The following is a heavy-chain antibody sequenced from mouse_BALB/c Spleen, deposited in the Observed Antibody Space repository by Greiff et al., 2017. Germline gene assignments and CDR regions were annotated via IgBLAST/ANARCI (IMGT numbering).Heavy chain of an antibody. J-gene: IGHJ2*01. CDR2: IYPSDSYT. D-gene: IGHD1-1*01. V-gene: IGHV1-69*02. CDR3: TRQLLGY. Sequence: QVQLQQPGAELVRPGASVKLSCKASGYTFTSYWINWVKQRPGQGLEWIGNIYPSDSYTNYNQKFKDKATLTVDKSSSTAYMQLSSPTSEDSAVYYCTRQLLGYWGQGTTLTVSS. CDR1: GYTFTSYW.